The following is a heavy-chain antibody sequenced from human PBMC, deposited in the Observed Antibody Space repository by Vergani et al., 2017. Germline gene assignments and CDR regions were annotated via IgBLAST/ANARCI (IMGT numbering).Heavy chain of an antibody. V-gene: IGHV3-33*08. CDR1: GFTFDDYA. CDR3: ARSGYCAHGVCYMTYYYYMDV. CDR2: IWYDGSKE. D-gene: IGHD2-8*01. J-gene: IGHJ6*03. Sequence: VQLVESGGGLVQPGRSLRLSCAASGFTFDDYAMHWVRQAPGKGLEWVAFIWYDGSKEYYADSVKGRFNISRDNSKNTLYLQMNNLRAADTAVYYCARSGYCAHGVCYMTYYYYMDVWGKGTAVTVSS.